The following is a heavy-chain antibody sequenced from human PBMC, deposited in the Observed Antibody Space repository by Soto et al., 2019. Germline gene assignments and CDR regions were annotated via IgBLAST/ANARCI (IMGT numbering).Heavy chain of an antibody. D-gene: IGHD1-26*01. CDR2: IIPIFGTA. CDR1: GGTFSSYA. J-gene: IGHJ5*02. CDR3: ARAVGATDP. V-gene: IGHV1-69*13. Sequence: GAAVKVSCKASGGTFSSYAISWVRQAPGQGLEWMGGIIPIFGTANYAQKFQGRVTITADESTRTAYMELSSLRSADPAVSYRARAVGATDPWGQGPLVTVSS.